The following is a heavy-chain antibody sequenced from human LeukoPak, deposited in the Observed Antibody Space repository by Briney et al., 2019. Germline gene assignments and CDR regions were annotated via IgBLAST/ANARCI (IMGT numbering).Heavy chain of an antibody. CDR2: IYHSGTS. CDR3: AREGGKAAAGSAY. V-gene: IGHV4-59*12. J-gene: IGHJ4*02. D-gene: IGHD6-13*01. CDR1: SASISTYY. Sequence: SETLSLTCTVSSASISTYYWSWIRQPPGKGLEWIGYIYHSGTSNYNPSLKSRVTMSVDTSKNQFSLKLSSVTAEDTAVYYCAREGGKAAAGSAYWGQGTLVTVSS.